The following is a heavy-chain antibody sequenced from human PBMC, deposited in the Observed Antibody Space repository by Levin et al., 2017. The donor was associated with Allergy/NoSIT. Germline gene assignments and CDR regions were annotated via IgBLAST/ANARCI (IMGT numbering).Heavy chain of an antibody. CDR3: ARVQDSGGGWDDAFDI. J-gene: IGHJ3*02. Sequence: PGGSLRLSCAASGFTFSSYAMHWVRQAPGKGLEWVAVISYDGSNKYYADSVKGRFTISRDNSKNTLYLQMNSLRAEDTAVYYCARVQDSGGGWDDAFDIWGQGTMVTVSS. CDR1: GFTFSSYA. V-gene: IGHV3-30-3*01. CDR2: ISYDGSNK. D-gene: IGHD2-15*01.